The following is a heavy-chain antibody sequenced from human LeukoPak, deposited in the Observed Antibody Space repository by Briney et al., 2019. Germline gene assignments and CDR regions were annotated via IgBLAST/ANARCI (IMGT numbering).Heavy chain of an antibody. D-gene: IGHD3-22*01. Sequence: SETLSFTCTVSGGSISSYYWSWIRQPAGKGLEWIGRIYTSGSTNYDPSLKSRVTMSVDTSKNQFSLKLSSVTAADTAVYYCAREGYYDSSGYYSIWGQGALVTVSS. V-gene: IGHV4-4*07. J-gene: IGHJ4*02. CDR3: AREGYYDSSGYYSI. CDR2: IYTSGST. CDR1: GGSISSYY.